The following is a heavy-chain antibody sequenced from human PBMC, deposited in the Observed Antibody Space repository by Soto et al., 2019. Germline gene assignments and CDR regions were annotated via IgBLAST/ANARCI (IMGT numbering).Heavy chain of an antibody. J-gene: IGHJ6*02. Sequence: GGSLRLSCAASGFTFSDYYMSWIRQAPGKGLEWVSYISSSGSTIYYADSVKGRFTISRDNAKNSLYLHMNSLRAEDTAVYYCARDKANYYGSGSPYYYGMDVWGQGTTVTVSS. CDR2: ISSSGSTI. V-gene: IGHV3-11*01. CDR1: GFTFSDYY. CDR3: ARDKANYYGSGSPYYYGMDV. D-gene: IGHD3-10*01.